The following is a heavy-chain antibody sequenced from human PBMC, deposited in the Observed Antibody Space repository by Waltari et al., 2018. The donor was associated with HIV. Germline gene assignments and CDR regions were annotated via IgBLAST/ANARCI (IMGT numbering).Heavy chain of an antibody. CDR3: ARDKDSGGDHFDY. CDR2: SYYSGST. J-gene: IGHJ4*02. V-gene: IGHV4-31*03. D-gene: IGHD2-21*01. Sequence: QVQLQESGPGLVKPSQTLSLTCTVSGGSISSGGYYWIWIRQHPGKCLEWIGYSYYSGSTYYNPSMKRRVTISVDASTNQFSLKLSSVTAADTAVYYCARDKDSGGDHFDYWGQGTLVTVSS. CDR1: GGSISSGGYY.